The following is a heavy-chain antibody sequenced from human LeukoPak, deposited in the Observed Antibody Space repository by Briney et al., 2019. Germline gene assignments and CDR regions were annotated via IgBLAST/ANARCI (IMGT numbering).Heavy chain of an antibody. J-gene: IGHJ4*02. Sequence: VGSLRLSCAASGFTSSNFWMTWVRQAPGKGLGWVANVKQDGSEKSCVDSVKGRFTISRDNDKNSLYLQMNSLRAEDTAVYYCARGRGDSSSWYSDYWGQGTLVTVSS. CDR2: VKQDGSEK. D-gene: IGHD6-13*01. CDR3: ARGRGDSSSWYSDY. V-gene: IGHV3-7*01. CDR1: GFTSSNFW.